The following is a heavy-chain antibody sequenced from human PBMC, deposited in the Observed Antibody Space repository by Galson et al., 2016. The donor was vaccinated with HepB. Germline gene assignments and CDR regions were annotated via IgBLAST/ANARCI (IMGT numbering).Heavy chain of an antibody. D-gene: IGHD2-15*01. V-gene: IGHV3-33*01. CDR2: IWNDGRTT. Sequence: SLRLSCATSGLSFSVCGMHWVRQAPGKGLEWVAVIWNDGRTTYYGDSVKGRFIISRDNSRETLYLQMNSLRVDDTAIYYCTTDGPPTVVVGAALDSWGQGPLVTVAS. J-gene: IGHJ5*01. CDR3: TTDGPPTVVVGAALDS. CDR1: GLSFSVCG.